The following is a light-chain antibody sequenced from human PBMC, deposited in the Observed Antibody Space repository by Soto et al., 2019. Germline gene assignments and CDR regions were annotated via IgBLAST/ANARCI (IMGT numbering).Light chain of an antibody. CDR2: GAS. J-gene: IGKJ3*01. Sequence: EIVLTQSPGTLSLSPGERATLSCRASQSVSSSYLAWYQQKPGQAPRLLIYGASSRATGIPDGFSGSGSGTDFTITISRLEPEDFAVYYCQQYGSSPNTFGPGTKVDIK. CDR1: QSVSSSY. CDR3: QQYGSSPNT. V-gene: IGKV3-20*01.